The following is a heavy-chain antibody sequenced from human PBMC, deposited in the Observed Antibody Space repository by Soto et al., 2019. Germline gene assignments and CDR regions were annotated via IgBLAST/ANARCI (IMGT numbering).Heavy chain of an antibody. Sequence: SETLSLTCTVSGGSISSSSYYWGWIRQPPGKGLEWIGSIYYSGSTYYNPSLKSRVTISVDTSKNQFSLKLSSVTAADTAVYYCASVDTAMDFDYWGQGTLVTVS. CDR1: GGSISSSSYY. CDR2: IYYSGST. V-gene: IGHV4-39*01. CDR3: ASVDTAMDFDY. D-gene: IGHD5-18*01. J-gene: IGHJ4*02.